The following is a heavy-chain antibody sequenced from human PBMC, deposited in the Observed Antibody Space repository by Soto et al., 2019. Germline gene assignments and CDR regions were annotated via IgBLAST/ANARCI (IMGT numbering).Heavy chain of an antibody. V-gene: IGHV4-39*01. CDR3: ASIVTYYYGSGSYYKDY. Sequence: ETLSLTCTVSGGSISSSSYYWGWIRQPPGKGLEWIGSIYYSGSTYYNPSLKSRVTISVDTSKNQFSLKLSSVTAADTAVYYCASIVTYYYGSGSYYKDYWGQGTLVTVSS. D-gene: IGHD3-10*01. J-gene: IGHJ4*02. CDR1: GGSISSSSYY. CDR2: IYYSGST.